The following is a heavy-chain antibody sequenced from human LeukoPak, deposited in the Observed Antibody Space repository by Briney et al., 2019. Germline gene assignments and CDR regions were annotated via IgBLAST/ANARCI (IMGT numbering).Heavy chain of an antibody. D-gene: IGHD3-3*01. Sequence: GSLRLSCAASGFTFSSYWMHWVRQAPGKGLVWVSRINSDGSSTSYADSVKGRFTISRDNAKNTLYLQMNSLRAEDTAVYYCARGEYYDFWSGYYTLRYYYYGMDVWGQGTTVTVSS. V-gene: IGHV3-74*01. CDR1: GFTFSSYW. CDR2: INSDGSST. CDR3: ARGEYYDFWSGYYTLRYYYYGMDV. J-gene: IGHJ6*02.